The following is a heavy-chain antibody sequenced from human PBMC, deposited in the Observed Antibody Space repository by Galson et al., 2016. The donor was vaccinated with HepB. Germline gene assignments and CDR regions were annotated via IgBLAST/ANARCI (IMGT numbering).Heavy chain of an antibody. Sequence: SLRLSCAASGLTFSSYTMSWVRQSPGGGLEWVSAVSGSGDGTYYAESVKGRLTISRDNSKNTVFLQMNSLRAEDTAVYYCASMTGTTPGGYWGQGTLVTVSS. CDR1: GLTFSSYT. J-gene: IGHJ4*02. V-gene: IGHV3-23*01. CDR3: ASMTGTTPGGY. CDR2: VSGSGDGT. D-gene: IGHD1-20*01.